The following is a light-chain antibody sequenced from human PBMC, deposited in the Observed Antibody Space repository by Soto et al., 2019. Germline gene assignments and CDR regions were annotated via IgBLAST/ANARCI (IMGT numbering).Light chain of an antibody. Sequence: DIQMTQSPSTLSASVGDRVTITCRASQSISNSLAWYQQKPGKAPNLLIYKASSLESRVPSRFSGSGSGTEFTLTLSSLQPDDAATYYCRQYVSYPVTFGGGTKVEMK. CDR1: QSISNS. CDR3: RQYVSYPVT. V-gene: IGKV1-5*03. J-gene: IGKJ4*01. CDR2: KAS.